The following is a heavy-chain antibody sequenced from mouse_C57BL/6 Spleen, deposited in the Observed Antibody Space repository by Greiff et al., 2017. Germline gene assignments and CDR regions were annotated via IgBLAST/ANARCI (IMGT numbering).Heavy chain of an antibody. CDR3: ASSTTVVAGDYAMDY. D-gene: IGHD1-1*01. CDR1: GYTFTSYW. J-gene: IGHJ4*01. CDR2: IHPNSGST. Sequence: VQLQQPGAELVKPGASVKLSCKASGYTFTSYWMHWVKQRPGQGLEWIGMIHPNSGSTNYNEKFKSKATLTVDKSSSTAYMQLSSLTSEDSAVYYGASSTTVVAGDYAMDYWGQGTSVTVSS. V-gene: IGHV1-64*01.